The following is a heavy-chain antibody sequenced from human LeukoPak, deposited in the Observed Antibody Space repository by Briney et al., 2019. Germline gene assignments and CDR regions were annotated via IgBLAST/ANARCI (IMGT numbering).Heavy chain of an antibody. CDR2: IYYSGST. CDR3: EVGDSSSFGLDY. CDR1: GGSISSSSYY. V-gene: IGHV4-39*07. Sequence: SETLSLTCTVSGGSISSSSYYWGWIRQPPGKGLEWIGSIYYSGSTYYNPSLKSRVTISVDTSKNQFSLKLSSVTAADTAVYYCEVGDSSSFGLDYWGQGTLVTVSS. D-gene: IGHD6-13*01. J-gene: IGHJ4*02.